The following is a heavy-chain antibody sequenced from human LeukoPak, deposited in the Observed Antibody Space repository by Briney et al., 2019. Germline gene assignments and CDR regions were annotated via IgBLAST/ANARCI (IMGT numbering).Heavy chain of an antibody. CDR1: GFTFSSST. J-gene: IGHJ5*02. D-gene: IGHD2/OR15-2a*01. CDR2: ISSGSDYI. V-gene: IGHV3-21*01. Sequence: PGGSLRLSCAASGFTFSSSTMNWVRRAPGKGLEWVSSISSGSDYIYYADSVKGRFTISRDNPKNSLYLRMNSLRAEDTAVYYCVRIPNSANLPNWFDPWGQGTLVTVSS. CDR3: VRIPNSANLPNWFDP.